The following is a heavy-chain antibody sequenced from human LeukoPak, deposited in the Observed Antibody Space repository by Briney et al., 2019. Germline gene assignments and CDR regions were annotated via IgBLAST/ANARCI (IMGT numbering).Heavy chain of an antibody. D-gene: IGHD1-26*01. J-gene: IGHJ4*02. Sequence: ASVKVSCKVSGYTLSELSMHWVRQTLGKGLEWMGGFDPEDGETIYAQKFQGRVTMTEDTSTDTAYMELSSLRSEDTAVYYCATDSLVGAALGYFDYWGQGTLVTVSS. CDR3: ATDSLVGAALGYFDY. CDR2: FDPEDGET. V-gene: IGHV1-24*01. CDR1: GYTLSELS.